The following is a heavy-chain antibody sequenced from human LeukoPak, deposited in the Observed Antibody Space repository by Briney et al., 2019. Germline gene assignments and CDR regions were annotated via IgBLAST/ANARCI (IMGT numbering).Heavy chain of an antibody. CDR3: AKEVRVSSGWYSDY. CDR2: ISGSGGDT. D-gene: IGHD6-19*01. J-gene: IGHJ4*02. V-gene: IGHV3-23*01. Sequence: GGSLRLSCAASGFTFSTYAMSWVRQAPGKGLEWVSEISGSGGDTYYADSVKGRITISRDNSKNTLYLQMNSLRAEDTAVYYCAKEVRVSSGWYSDYWGQGTLVTVSS. CDR1: GFTFSTYA.